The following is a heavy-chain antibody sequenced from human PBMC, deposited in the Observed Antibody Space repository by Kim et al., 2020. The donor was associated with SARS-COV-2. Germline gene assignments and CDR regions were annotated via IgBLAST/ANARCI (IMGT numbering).Heavy chain of an antibody. CDR3: ASPYYDILTGYRDDAFDI. J-gene: IGHJ3*02. Sequence: SETLSLTCTVSGGSISSYYWSWIRQPPGKGLEWIAYIYYSGSTNYNPSLKSRVTISVDTSKNQFSLKLSSVTAADTAVYYCASPYYDILTGYRDDAFDIWGQGTMVTVSS. V-gene: IGHV4-59*01. CDR2: IYYSGST. D-gene: IGHD3-9*01. CDR1: GGSISSYY.